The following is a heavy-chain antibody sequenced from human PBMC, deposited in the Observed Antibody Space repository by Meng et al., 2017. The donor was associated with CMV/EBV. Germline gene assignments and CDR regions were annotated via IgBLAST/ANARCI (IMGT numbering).Heavy chain of an antibody. J-gene: IGHJ4*02. CDR1: GGSISSGYYY. Sequence: LQRSGPGLWKPWPPLHLTCTVSGGSISSGYYYWGWIRPPPGKGLEWIWYIYYSGSSYYNPSLKSRVTISVDTSKNQFSLKLSSVTAADTAVYYCAREGDNPFDYWGQGTLVTVSS. V-gene: IGHV4-30-4*08. CDR3: AREGDNPFDY. D-gene: IGHD2-21*02. CDR2: IYYSGSS.